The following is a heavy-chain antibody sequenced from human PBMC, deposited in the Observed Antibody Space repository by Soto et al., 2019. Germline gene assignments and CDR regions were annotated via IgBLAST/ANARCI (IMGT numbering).Heavy chain of an antibody. CDR2: MNPNNGYT. D-gene: IGHD2-15*01. CDR3: ARGYCSGGDCYPFLGHF. V-gene: IGHV1-8*01. J-gene: IGHJ4*02. Sequence: QVQLVQSGAEVKKPGASVKVSCQASGYSFSSYDVNWVRQAPGQGLEWMGWMNPNNGYTDFAQKFQGRVTMTRNTSISTAYMELSSLSPEDTAVYYCARGYCSGGDCYPFLGHFWGQGTLVTVSS. CDR1: GYSFSSYD.